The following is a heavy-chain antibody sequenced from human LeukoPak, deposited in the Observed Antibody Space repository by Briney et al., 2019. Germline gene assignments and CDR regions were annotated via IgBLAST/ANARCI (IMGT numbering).Heavy chain of an antibody. CDR2: INGDGSST. J-gene: IGHJ4*02. V-gene: IGHV3-74*03. CDR1: GFTFSSYW. CDR3: ARDWAYCSGSSCPNY. Sequence: GGSLRLSCAASGFTFSSYWMHWVRHVPGKGLVWVSRINGDGSSTTYAASVKGRFTISRDNAKNTLYLQMNTLRAEDTAVYYCARDWAYCSGSSCPNYWGQGTLVTVSS. D-gene: IGHD2-15*01.